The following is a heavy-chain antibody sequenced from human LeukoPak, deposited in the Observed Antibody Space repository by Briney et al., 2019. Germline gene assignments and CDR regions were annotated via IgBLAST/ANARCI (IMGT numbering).Heavy chain of an antibody. J-gene: IGHJ4*02. Sequence: PSETLSLTCAVYGGPFSDYYWSWIRQPPGKGLEWIGKINHSRSTNYSPSLKSRVTISIDTSKDQFSLKLNSMTAADTAVYYCARGEGARDGYNYEGPFYFDYWGQGTLVTVSS. CDR3: ARGEGARDGYNYEGPFYFDY. CDR2: INHSRST. D-gene: IGHD5-24*01. CDR1: GGPFSDYY. V-gene: IGHV4-34*01.